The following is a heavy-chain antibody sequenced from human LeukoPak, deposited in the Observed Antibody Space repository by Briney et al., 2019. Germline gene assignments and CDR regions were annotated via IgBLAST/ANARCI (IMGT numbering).Heavy chain of an antibody. CDR2: IIPILGIA. Sequence: SVKVSCKASGGTFSSYTISWVRQAPGQGLEWMARIIPILGIANYAQKFQGRVTITADKSTSTAYMELSSLRSEDTAVYYCARDSITMIAGDYYYYMDVWGKGTTVTVSS. D-gene: IGHD3-22*01. J-gene: IGHJ6*03. V-gene: IGHV1-69*04. CDR3: ARDSITMIAGDYYYYMDV. CDR1: GGTFSSYT.